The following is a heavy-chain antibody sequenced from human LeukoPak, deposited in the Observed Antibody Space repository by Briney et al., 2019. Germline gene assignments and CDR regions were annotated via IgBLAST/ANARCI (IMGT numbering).Heavy chain of an antibody. Sequence: SETLSLTCAVYGGSFSGYYWSWIRQPPGKGLGWIGEINHSGSTNYNPSLKSRVTISVDTSKNQFSLKLSSVTAADTAVYYCARRGGDPATLGYWGQGTLVTVSS. CDR2: INHSGST. CDR1: GGSFSGYY. CDR3: ARRGGDPATLGY. J-gene: IGHJ4*02. V-gene: IGHV4-34*01. D-gene: IGHD2-21*02.